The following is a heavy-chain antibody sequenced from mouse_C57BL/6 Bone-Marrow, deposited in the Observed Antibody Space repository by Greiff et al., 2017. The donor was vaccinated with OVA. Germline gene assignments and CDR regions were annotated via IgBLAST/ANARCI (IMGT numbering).Heavy chain of an antibody. CDR1: GYSFTGYY. V-gene: IGHV1-42*01. CDR2: INPSTGGT. Sequence: VQLQQSGPELVKPGASVKISCKASGYSFTGYYMNWVKQSPEKSLEWIVEINPSTGGTTYNQKFKAKATLTVDKSSSTAYMQRKSLTSEDSAVYYCARGVYAYWGQGTLVTVSA. CDR3: ARGVYAY. J-gene: IGHJ3*01.